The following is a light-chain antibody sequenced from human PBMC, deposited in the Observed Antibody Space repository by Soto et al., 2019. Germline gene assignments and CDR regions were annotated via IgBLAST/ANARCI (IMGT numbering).Light chain of an antibody. CDR2: AAS. CDR3: QQSYSIPFT. CDR1: QSISNY. J-gene: IGKJ3*01. Sequence: DIQMTQSPSSLSASVGDRVTITCRASQSISNYLNWYQQKPGKAPKLLIYAASSLQSGVPSRFSGSGSGTDCTLTISSLQPEDFATYYCQQSYSIPFTFGPGTKVDIK. V-gene: IGKV1-39*01.